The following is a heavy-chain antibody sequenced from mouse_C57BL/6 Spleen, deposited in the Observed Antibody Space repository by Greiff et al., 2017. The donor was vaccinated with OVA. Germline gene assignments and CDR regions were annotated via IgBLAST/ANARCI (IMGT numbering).Heavy chain of an antibody. CDR1: GFTFSSYA. V-gene: IGHV5-4*03. CDR3: ARGGTTVEDTWFAY. J-gene: IGHJ3*01. D-gene: IGHD1-1*01. Sequence: DVKLVESGGGLVKPGGSLKLSCAASGFTFSSYAMSWVRQTPEKRLEWVATISDGGSYTYYPDNVKGRFTISRDNAKNNLYLQMSHLKSEDTAMYYCARGGTTVEDTWFAYWGQGTLVTVSA. CDR2: ISDGGSYT.